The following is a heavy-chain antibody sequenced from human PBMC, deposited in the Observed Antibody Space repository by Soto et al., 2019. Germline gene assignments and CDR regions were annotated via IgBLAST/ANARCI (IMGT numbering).Heavy chain of an antibody. J-gene: IGHJ6*02. CDR3: VGALTYEVPYYYYGMDV. D-gene: IGHD3-16*01. V-gene: IGHV3-7*01. Sequence: GGSLRLSCAASGFTFSSYAMQWVRQAPGKGLEWVANIKQGGNEKFYVDSVKGRFTISRDNDKKSLYLQMDSLRVEDTAVYYCVGALTYEVPYYYYGMDVWGQGTTVTVSS. CDR1: GFTFSSYA. CDR2: IKQGGNEK.